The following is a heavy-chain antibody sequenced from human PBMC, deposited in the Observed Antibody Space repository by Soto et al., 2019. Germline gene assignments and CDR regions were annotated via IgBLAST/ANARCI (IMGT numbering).Heavy chain of an antibody. D-gene: IGHD1-1*01. V-gene: IGHV1-18*01. CDR2: ISAYNGNT. CDR1: GYTFTSYG. CDR3: ARVQLERLDAFDI. Sequence: ASVKVSCKASGYTFTSYGISWVRQAPGQGLEWMGWISAYNGNTNYAQKLQGRVTMTTDTSTSTAFMELRSLRSDDSAVYYCARVQLERLDAFDIWGQGTMVTVSS. J-gene: IGHJ3*02.